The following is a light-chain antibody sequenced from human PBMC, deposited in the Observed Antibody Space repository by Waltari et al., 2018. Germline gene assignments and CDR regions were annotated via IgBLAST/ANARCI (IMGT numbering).Light chain of an antibody. J-gene: IGLJ3*02. CDR1: SLRSSY. CDR3: SSRNGRANQVV. Sequence: SSELTQDPAVSVALGQTVRFTCHGDSLRSSYASWYQLKPGQAPVLVIYGKDKRPSGIPDRISGYSSGTTSSLTFTGAQAEDEADYYCSSRNGRANQVVFAGGTKVTVL. V-gene: IGLV3-19*01. CDR2: GKD.